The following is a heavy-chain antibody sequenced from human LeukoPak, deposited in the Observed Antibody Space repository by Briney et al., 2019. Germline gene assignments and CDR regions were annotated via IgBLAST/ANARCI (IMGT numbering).Heavy chain of an antibody. Sequence: ASVKVSCKASGYTFTGYYMHWVRQAPGQGLEWMGWINPNSGGTNYAQKFQGRVTMTRDTSISTAYMELSRLRSDDTAVYYCARDMRYSSSSHWFDPWGQGTLVTVSS. D-gene: IGHD6-6*01. CDR1: GYTFTGYY. CDR3: ARDMRYSSSSHWFDP. CDR2: INPNSGGT. V-gene: IGHV1-2*02. J-gene: IGHJ5*02.